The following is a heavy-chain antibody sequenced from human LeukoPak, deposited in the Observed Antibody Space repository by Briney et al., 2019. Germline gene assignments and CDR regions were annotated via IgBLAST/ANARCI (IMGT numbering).Heavy chain of an antibody. J-gene: IGHJ5*02. Sequence: ASVKVSCKVSGYTLTELSMHWVRQAPGKGLEWMGGFDPEDGETIYAQKFQGRVTMTEDTSTDTAYMELKSLTSDDTAVYYCARDLSQFGDWFDPWGQGTLVTVSS. CDR3: ARDLSQFGDWFDP. CDR1: GYTLTELS. V-gene: IGHV1-24*01. D-gene: IGHD3-16*01. CDR2: FDPEDGET.